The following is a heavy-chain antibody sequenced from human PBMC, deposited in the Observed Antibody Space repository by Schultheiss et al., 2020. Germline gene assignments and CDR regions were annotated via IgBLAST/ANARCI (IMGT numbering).Heavy chain of an antibody. Sequence: SETLSLTGTVSGGSISSSSYYWGWIRQPPGKGLEWIGSIYYSGSTYYNPSLKSRVTISVDTSKNQFSLKLSSVTAADTAVYYCARHVSGAAAGDYWGQGTLVTVSS. CDR1: GGSISSSSYY. D-gene: IGHD6-13*01. CDR3: ARHVSGAAAGDY. J-gene: IGHJ4*02. CDR2: IYYSGST. V-gene: IGHV4-39*01.